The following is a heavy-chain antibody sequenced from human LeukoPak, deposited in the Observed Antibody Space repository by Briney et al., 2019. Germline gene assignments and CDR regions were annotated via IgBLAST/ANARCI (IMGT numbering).Heavy chain of an antibody. CDR1: GFTFSDNY. CDR2: ISSSGNII. V-gene: IGHV3-11*01. Sequence: GGSLRLSCAASGFTFSDNYMSWIRQAPGKGLEWVSYISSSGNIIYSADSVKGRFTISRDNAKNSLYLQINSLRAEDTAVYYCARATAADTAMIYFDYWGQGTLVTVSS. J-gene: IGHJ4*02. D-gene: IGHD5-18*01. CDR3: ARATAADTAMIYFDY.